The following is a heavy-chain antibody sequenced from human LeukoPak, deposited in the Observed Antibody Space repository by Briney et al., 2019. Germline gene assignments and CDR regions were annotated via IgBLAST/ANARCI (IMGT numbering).Heavy chain of an antibody. CDR2: ISRDGGRT. J-gene: IGHJ3*02. D-gene: IGHD6-19*01. CDR3: AKEGIAVAGGAFDI. V-gene: IGHV3-43*02. Sequence: PGGSLRLSCAAAGFTFDDYGMDWVRQAPGKGLEWVSLISRDGGRTYYADSVKGRFTISRDNSKNSLYLQMNSLRTEDTALYYCAKEGIAVAGGAFDIWGQGTMVTVSS. CDR1: GFTFDDYG.